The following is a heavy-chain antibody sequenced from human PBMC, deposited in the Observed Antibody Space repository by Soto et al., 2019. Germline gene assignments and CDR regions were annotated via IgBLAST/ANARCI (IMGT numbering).Heavy chain of an antibody. V-gene: IGHV1-58*01. CDR3: AALLTNWGSEKPYYFDY. D-gene: IGHD7-27*01. CDR1: GFTFTSSA. J-gene: IGHJ4*02. Sequence: SVKVSCKASGFTFTSSAVQWVRQARGQRLEWIGWIVVGSGNTNYAQKFQERVTITRDMSTSTAYMELSSLRSEDTAVYYCAALLTNWGSEKPYYFDYWGQGTLVTVSS. CDR2: IVVGSGNT.